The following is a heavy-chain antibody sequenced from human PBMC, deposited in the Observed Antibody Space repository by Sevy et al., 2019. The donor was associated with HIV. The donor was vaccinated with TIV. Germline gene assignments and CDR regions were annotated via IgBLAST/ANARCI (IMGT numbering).Heavy chain of an antibody. V-gene: IGHV4-34*01. Sequence: SETLSLTCSISGGSCTLREFYWAWIRQSPGKGLEWIGEVDHTGNTNYNPSLNSRATISLDASKTQFSMTLRSVAVADSATYYCARSLATRRTPNWFNFWSQGTRVTVSS. D-gene: IGHD2-15*01. CDR3: ARSLATRRTPNWFNF. J-gene: IGHJ5*01. CDR1: GGSCTLREFY. CDR2: VDHTGNT.